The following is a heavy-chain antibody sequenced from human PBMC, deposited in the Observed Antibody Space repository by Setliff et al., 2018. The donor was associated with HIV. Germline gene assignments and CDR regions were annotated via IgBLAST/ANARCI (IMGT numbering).Heavy chain of an antibody. CDR1: GGSISSTSYY. V-gene: IGHV4-39*01. CDR2: ISSSRNT. CDR3: AKTIGRYFDIFDN. J-gene: IGHJ4*02. D-gene: IGHD3-9*01. Sequence: SETLSLTCTVSGGSISSTSYYWGWIRQPPGTGLEWIGSISSSRNTYYNPSLKSRVTTSVDTPKNQFSLKLNSVTAAGTAVYYCAKTIGRYFDIFDNWGRGTLVTVSS.